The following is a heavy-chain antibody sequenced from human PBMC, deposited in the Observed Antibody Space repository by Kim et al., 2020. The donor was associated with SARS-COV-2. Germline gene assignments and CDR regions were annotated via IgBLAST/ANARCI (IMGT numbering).Heavy chain of an antibody. CDR3: ARDMIVVVITTPNYFDY. V-gene: IGHV3-23*01. Sequence: GGSLRLSCAASGFTFSSYAMSWVRQAPGKGLEWVSAISGSGGSTYYADSVKGRFTISRDNSKNTLYLQMNSLRAEDTAVYYCARDMIVVVITTPNYFDYWGQGTLVTVSS. D-gene: IGHD3-22*01. J-gene: IGHJ4*02. CDR1: GFTFSSYA. CDR2: ISGSGGST.